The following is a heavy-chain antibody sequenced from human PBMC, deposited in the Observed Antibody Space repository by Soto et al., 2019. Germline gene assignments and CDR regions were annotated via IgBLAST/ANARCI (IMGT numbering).Heavy chain of an antibody. CDR1: GYTFTSYG. Sequence: GASVKVSCKASGYTFTSYGISWVRQAPGQGLEWMGWIGAYNGNTNYAQKLQGRVTMTTDTSTSTAYMELRSLRSDDTAVYYCAREGSYDSSGYYTLRVFDYWGQGTLVTVSS. J-gene: IGHJ4*02. CDR3: AREGSYDSSGYYTLRVFDY. V-gene: IGHV1-18*04. CDR2: IGAYNGNT. D-gene: IGHD3-22*01.